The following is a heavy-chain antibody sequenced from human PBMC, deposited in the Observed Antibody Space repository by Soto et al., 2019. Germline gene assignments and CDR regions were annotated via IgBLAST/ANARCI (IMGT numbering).Heavy chain of an antibody. V-gene: IGHV1-69*13. Sequence: GASVKVSCKASGGTFSSYAISWVRQAPGQGLEWMGGIIPIFGTANYAQKLQGRVTITADESTSTAYMELSSLRSDDTAVYYCARDSHYDILTGYSRNAFDMWGRGTVVTVSS. CDR3: ARDSHYDILTGYSRNAFDM. CDR1: GGTFSSYA. J-gene: IGHJ3*02. D-gene: IGHD3-9*01. CDR2: IIPIFGTA.